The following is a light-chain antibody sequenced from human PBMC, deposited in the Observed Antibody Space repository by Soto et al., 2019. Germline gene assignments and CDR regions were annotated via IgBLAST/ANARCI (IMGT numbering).Light chain of an antibody. CDR2: GAS. CDR3: QQYNNWPPGET. Sequence: EIVMTQSPATLSVSPGERATLSCRASQSVSSNLAWYQQKPGQAPRLLIYGASTRATGIPARFSGSGSGTEFTLTISSLQSEDFAVDYWQQYNNWPPGETFGQGTKLEIK. J-gene: IGKJ2*01. V-gene: IGKV3-15*01. CDR1: QSVSSN.